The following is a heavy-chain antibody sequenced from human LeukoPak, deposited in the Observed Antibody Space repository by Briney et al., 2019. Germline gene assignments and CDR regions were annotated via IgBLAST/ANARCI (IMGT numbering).Heavy chain of an antibody. Sequence: PGGSLRLSCAASGFAFSDYWMSWVRQAPGKGLEWVANINEDGSKKHYLDSVEGRFTISRDNAKNSLYLQMNSLRAEDTAVYYCARALPPYCSSTSCFDYYYYYGMDVWGQGTTVTVSS. CDR1: GFAFSDYW. D-gene: IGHD2-2*01. V-gene: IGHV3-7*01. CDR2: INEDGSKK. CDR3: ARALPPYCSSTSCFDYYYYYGMDV. J-gene: IGHJ6*02.